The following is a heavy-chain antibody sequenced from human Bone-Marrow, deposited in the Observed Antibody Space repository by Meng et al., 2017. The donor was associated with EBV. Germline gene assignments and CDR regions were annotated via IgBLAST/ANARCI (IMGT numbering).Heavy chain of an antibody. V-gene: IGHV4-39*07. J-gene: IGHJ4*02. CDR1: GVSLTSDSYL. CDR3: ARGRSLFDY. CDR2: IHYNGST. Sequence: QVPLQGSGPGLCKPPETLSPTCTGSGVSLTSDSYLWDWIRQPPGKGLEWIGRIHYNGSTQYNPFFKSRVTISEDTSKNQFSLRLNSVTAADTAVYFCARGRSLFDYWGQGILVTVSS.